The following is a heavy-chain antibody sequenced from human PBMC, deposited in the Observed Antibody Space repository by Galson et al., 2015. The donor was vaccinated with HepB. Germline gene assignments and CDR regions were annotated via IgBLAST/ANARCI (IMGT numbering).Heavy chain of an antibody. Sequence: SLRLSCAASGFNFSSCGMHWVRQAPGKGLEWVAGISYDGSNKCYADSVKGRFTISRDNSKNTLYLQMNSLRAEDTAVYYCAKDRGYYDFWSHYALWGQGTLVTVSS. CDR1: GFNFSSCG. J-gene: IGHJ4*02. CDR3: AKDRGYYDFWSHYAL. D-gene: IGHD3-3*01. V-gene: IGHV3-30*18. CDR2: ISYDGSNK.